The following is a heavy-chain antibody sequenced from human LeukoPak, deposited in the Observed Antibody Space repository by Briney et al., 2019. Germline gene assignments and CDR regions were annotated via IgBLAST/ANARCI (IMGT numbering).Heavy chain of an antibody. D-gene: IGHD1-7*01. V-gene: IGHV1-18*01. J-gene: IGHJ4*02. CDR2: ISGNNGYT. CDR1: GYTFTSYG. CDR3: AREAFDSWNYRFDY. Sequence: ASVKVPCKASGYTFTSYGISWVRQAPGQGLEGMGWISGNNGYTNYAQKVQGRVTMTTDPSTSTAYMELRSLRSDDTAVYYCAREAFDSWNYRFDYWGQGTQVTVSS.